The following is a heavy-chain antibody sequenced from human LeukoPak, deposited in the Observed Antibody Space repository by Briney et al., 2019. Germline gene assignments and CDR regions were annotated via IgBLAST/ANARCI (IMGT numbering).Heavy chain of an antibody. J-gene: IGHJ4*02. CDR3: AGGFWSGYSDY. CDR2: IYYSGST. V-gene: IGHV4-59*01. Sequence: SETLSLTCTVSGGSISSYYWSWIRQPPGKGLEWIGYIYYSGSTNYNPSLKSRVTISVDTSKNQFSLKLSSVTAADTAVYYCAGGFWSGYSDYWGQGTLVTVSS. CDR1: GGSISSYY. D-gene: IGHD3-3*01.